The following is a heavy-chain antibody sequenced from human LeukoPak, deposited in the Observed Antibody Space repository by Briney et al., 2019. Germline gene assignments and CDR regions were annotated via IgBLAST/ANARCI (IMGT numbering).Heavy chain of an antibody. CDR3: TTDDVLRFLEWIHYYGMDV. CDR1: GGSFSGYY. CDR2: IKSKTDGGTT. J-gene: IGHJ6*02. D-gene: IGHD3-3*01. V-gene: IGHV3-15*01. Sequence: ETLSLTCAVYGGSFSGYYWSWIRQPPGKGLEWVGRIKSKTDGGTTDYAAPVKGRFTISRDDSKNTLYLQMNSLKTEDTAVYYCTTDDVLRFLEWIHYYGMDVWGQGTTVTVSS.